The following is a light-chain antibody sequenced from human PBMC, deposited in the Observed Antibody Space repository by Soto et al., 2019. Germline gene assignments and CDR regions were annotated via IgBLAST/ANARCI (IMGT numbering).Light chain of an antibody. V-gene: IGLV2-23*01. CDR1: SSDVGSYNL. J-gene: IGLJ1*01. Sequence: SALTQLASVSMTPAQGITISCTGTSSDVGSYNLVSWYQQHPGKAPKLMIYEGSKRPSGVSNRFSGSKSGNTASLTISGLQAEDEADYYCCSYAGSSTPYVFGTGTKVTVL. CDR2: EGS. CDR3: CSYAGSSTPYV.